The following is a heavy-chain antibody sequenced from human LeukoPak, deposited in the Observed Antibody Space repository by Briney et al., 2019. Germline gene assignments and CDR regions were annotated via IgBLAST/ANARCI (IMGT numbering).Heavy chain of an antibody. J-gene: IGHJ4*02. CDR2: IKQDGSEK. CDR1: GFTFSSYW. Sequence: QPGGSLRLSCAASGFTFSSYWMSWVRQAPGKGLEWVANIKQDGSEKYYVDSVKGRFTISRDNAKNSLYLQMNNLRADDTAVYYCVKKGQADDDGKPDWGQGTLVTVSS. D-gene: IGHD1-1*01. V-gene: IGHV3-7*03. CDR3: VKKGQADDDGKPD.